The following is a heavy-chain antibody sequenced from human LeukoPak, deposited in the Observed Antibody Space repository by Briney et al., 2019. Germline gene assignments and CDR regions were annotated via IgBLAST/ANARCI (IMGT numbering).Heavy chain of an antibody. J-gene: IGHJ4*02. D-gene: IGHD3-3*01. V-gene: IGHV3-30*02. CDR2: IRYDGSNK. CDR1: GFTFSSYG. CDR3: AKAPTYYDFLSGPQGY. Sequence: GGSLRLSCAASGFTFSSYGMHWVRQAPGKGLEWVAFIRYDGSNKYYADSVKGRFTISRDNSKNTLYLQMNSLRVEDTAVYYCAKAPTYYDFLSGPQGYWGQGTLVTVSS.